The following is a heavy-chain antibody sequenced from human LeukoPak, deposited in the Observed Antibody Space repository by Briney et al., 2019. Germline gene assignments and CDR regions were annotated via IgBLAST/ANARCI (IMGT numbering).Heavy chain of an antibody. CDR2: INPNSGGT. Sequence: ASVKVSCKASGYTFTGYYMHWVRQAPGQGLEWMGWINPNSGGTNYAQKFQGRVTMTRDTSISTAYMELSRLRSDDTAAYYCAREGVVVPAAARPFDYWGQGTLVTVSS. D-gene: IGHD2-2*01. CDR1: GYTFTGYY. CDR3: AREGVVVPAAARPFDY. J-gene: IGHJ4*02. V-gene: IGHV1-2*02.